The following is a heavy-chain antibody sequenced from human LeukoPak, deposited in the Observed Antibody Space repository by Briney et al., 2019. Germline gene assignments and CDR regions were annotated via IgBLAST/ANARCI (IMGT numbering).Heavy chain of an antibody. CDR2: IYDSGST. V-gene: IGHV4-31*02. D-gene: IGHD3-3*01. Sequence: PSETLSLTCSVSGDSISSRGYHWTWIRQHPGKGLEWLGYIYDSGSTYYNPSLKSRLTISIDTSKNQFSLKLSSVTAADTAVYYCARTIRQPDYDFWSFILAFDPWGQGNLVTVSS. CDR1: GDSISSRGYH. CDR3: ARTIRQPDYDFWSFILAFDP. J-gene: IGHJ5*02.